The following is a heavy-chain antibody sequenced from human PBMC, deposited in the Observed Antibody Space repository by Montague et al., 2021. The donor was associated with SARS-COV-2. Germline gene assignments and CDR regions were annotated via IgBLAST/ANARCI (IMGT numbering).Heavy chain of an antibody. D-gene: IGHD6-19*01. J-gene: IGHJ3*02. CDR1: GGSISSYY. V-gene: IGHV4-59*01. CDR3: ARGSGWMGNAFDI. CDR2: IYYSGST. Sequence: SETLSLTCTVSGGSISSYYWSWIRQPPGKGLEWIGYIYYSGSTNYNPSLKSRVTTSVDTSKNQFSLKLSSVTAADTAVYYCARGSGWMGNAFDIWGQGAMVIVSS.